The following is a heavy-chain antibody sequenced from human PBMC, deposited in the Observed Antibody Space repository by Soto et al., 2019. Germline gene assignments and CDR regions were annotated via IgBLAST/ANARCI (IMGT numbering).Heavy chain of an antibody. CDR1: GLTFSSYA. D-gene: IGHD4-17*01. CDR2: ISGSGGST. Sequence: PGGSLRLSCAASGLTFSSYAMSWIRQAPGKGLGWVSAISGSGGSTYYADSVKGRSTISRDNSKNTLYLQRNSLRAEDTAVYYCAKLTGPYGDDEHIWGQGTLVTVSS. V-gene: IGHV3-23*01. J-gene: IGHJ1*01. CDR3: AKLTGPYGDDEHI.